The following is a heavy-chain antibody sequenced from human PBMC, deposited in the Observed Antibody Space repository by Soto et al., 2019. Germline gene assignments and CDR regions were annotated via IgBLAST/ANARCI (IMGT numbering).Heavy chain of an antibody. CDR1: GFTFSSYW. Sequence: PGGSLRLSCAASGFTFSSYWMHWVRQAPGKGLVWVSRINSDGSSTSYADSVKGRFTISRDNAKNTLYLQMNSLRAEDTAVYYCARDPREQQLGLDYYYYYGMDVWDQGTTVTVSS. V-gene: IGHV3-74*01. CDR2: INSDGSST. CDR3: ARDPREQQLGLDYYYYYGMDV. J-gene: IGHJ6*02. D-gene: IGHD6-13*01.